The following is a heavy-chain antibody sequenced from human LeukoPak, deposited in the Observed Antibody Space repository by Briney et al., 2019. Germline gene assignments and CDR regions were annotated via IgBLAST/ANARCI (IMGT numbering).Heavy chain of an antibody. D-gene: IGHD2-15*01. CDR3: TRQEVGYCSGGSCYAHFDY. CDR2: LSYSGSA. V-gene: IGHV4-39*01. J-gene: IGHJ4*02. CDR1: GFSISSSNKY. Sequence: SETLSLTCTVSGFSISSSNKYWGWIRQPPGRGLEWVGSLSYSGSAYYNSSLKSRVTISVDTSRNQFSLKLISVTAADTAVYYRTRQEVGYCSGGSCYAHFDYWGRGTLVTVSS.